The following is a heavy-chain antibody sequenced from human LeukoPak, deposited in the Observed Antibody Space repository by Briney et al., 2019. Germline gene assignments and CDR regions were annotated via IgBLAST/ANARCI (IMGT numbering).Heavy chain of an antibody. D-gene: IGHD3-3*01. CDR3: ATTRSNDFWSGYPDY. J-gene: IGHJ4*02. CDR2: IYYSGST. V-gene: IGHV4-39*01. CDR1: GGSISSSSYY. Sequence: PSETLSLTCTVSGGSISSSSYYWGWIRQPPGKGLEWIRSIYYSGSTYYNPSLKSRVTISVDTSKNQFSLKLSSVTAADTAVYYSATTRSNDFWSGYPDYWGQGTLVAVSS.